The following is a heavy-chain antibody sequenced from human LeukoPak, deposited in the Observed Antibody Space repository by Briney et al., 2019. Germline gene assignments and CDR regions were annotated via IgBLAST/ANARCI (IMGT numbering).Heavy chain of an antibody. V-gene: IGHV3-33*06. CDR2: IWYDGTNK. CDR3: AKSGRNWAYLEY. D-gene: IGHD7-27*01. Sequence: GRSLRLSCAVSGFTLSNYGMQWVRQAPGRGLEWVAVIWYDGTNKYYADSVGGRFTISRDSSKNTLYLQMNSLRAEDTAVYYCAKSGRNWAYLEYWGQGTLVTVSS. CDR1: GFTLSNYG. J-gene: IGHJ4*02.